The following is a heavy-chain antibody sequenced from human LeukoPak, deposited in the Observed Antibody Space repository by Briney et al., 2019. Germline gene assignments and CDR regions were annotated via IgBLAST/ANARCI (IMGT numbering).Heavy chain of an antibody. V-gene: IGHV1-69*06. J-gene: IGHJ5*02. Sequence: GASVKVSCKASGYTFSDYYMHWVRQAPGQGLEWMGGIIPIFGTANYAQKFQGRVTITADKSTSTAYMELSSLRSEDTAVYYCAKTLNIVVVPAAIGENWFDPWGQGTLVTVSS. CDR2: IIPIFGTA. CDR3: AKTLNIVVVPAAIGENWFDP. CDR1: GYTFSDYY. D-gene: IGHD2-2*01.